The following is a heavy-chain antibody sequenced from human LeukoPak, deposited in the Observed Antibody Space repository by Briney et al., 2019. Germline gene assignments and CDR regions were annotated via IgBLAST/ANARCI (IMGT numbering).Heavy chain of an antibody. Sequence: GGSLRLSCAASGFTFTSYGMSGVGKGPGKGREGVSGISGSGGSTYYADSVKGRFTISRDNSKNTLYLQMNSLRAEDTAVYYCAKGGGDGYNWGYYFDYWGQGTLVTVSS. CDR2: ISGSGGST. D-gene: IGHD5-24*01. V-gene: IGHV3-23*01. J-gene: IGHJ4*02. CDR1: GFTFTSYG. CDR3: AKGGGDGYNWGYYFDY.